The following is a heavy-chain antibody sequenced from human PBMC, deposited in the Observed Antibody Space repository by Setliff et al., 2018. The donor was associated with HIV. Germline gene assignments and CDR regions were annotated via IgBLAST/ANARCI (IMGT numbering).Heavy chain of an antibody. CDR1: GGTFSTYS. Sequence: SVKVSCKASGGTFSTYSMNWVRQAPGQGLEWMGGIIPFFRTTNYAQRFQGRVTITTDESTSTAYMELSSLRSEDTAVYYCARVGAYCGGDCSFEGGYFDYWGQGTLVTVSS. J-gene: IGHJ4*02. V-gene: IGHV1-69*05. CDR3: ARVGAYCGGDCSFEGGYFDY. CDR2: IIPFFRTT. D-gene: IGHD2-21*02.